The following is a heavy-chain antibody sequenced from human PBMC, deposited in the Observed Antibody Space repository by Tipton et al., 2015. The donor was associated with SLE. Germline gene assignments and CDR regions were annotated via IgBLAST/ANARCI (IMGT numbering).Heavy chain of an antibody. CDR2: IYYSGNT. V-gene: IGHV4-31*03. CDR1: GGSLSSYY. CDR3: ARATDWNLSPDV. J-gene: IGHJ6*03. D-gene: IGHD1-7*01. Sequence: TLSLTCTVSGGSLSSYYWSWIRRLPGKGLEWIGYIYYSGNTYYNPSLGSRLTISVDTSKDQFSLRLTSVTAADTAVYYCARATDWNLSPDVWGKGTTVTVS.